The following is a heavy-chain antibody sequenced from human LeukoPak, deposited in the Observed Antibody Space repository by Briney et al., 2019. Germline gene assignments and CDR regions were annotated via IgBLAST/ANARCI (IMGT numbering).Heavy chain of an antibody. Sequence: SETLSLTCTVSGGSISSGGYYWSWIRQHPGKGLEWIGYIYYSGSTYYNPSLKSRVTISVDTSKNQFSLKLSSVTAADTAVYYCARWEVTMKYFDLWGRGTLVTVSS. J-gene: IGHJ2*01. D-gene: IGHD3-22*01. CDR3: ARWEVTMKYFDL. V-gene: IGHV4-31*03. CDR1: GGSISSGGYY. CDR2: IYYSGST.